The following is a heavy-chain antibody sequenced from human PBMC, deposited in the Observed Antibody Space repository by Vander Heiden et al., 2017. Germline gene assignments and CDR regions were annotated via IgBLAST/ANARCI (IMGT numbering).Heavy chain of an antibody. CDR2: ISYDGSNK. J-gene: IGHJ6*02. CDR3: AKDSPNSGYSYGPMDV. D-gene: IGHD5-18*01. Sequence: QVQLGESGGGVAKAGRTLRISWEAGGFNFSSYGMHWVGQAPGKGLEWVAVISYDGSNKYYADSVKGRFTISRDNSKNTLYLQMNSLRAEDTAVYYCAKDSPNSGYSYGPMDVWGQGTTVTVSS. CDR1: GFNFSSYG. V-gene: IGHV3-30*18.